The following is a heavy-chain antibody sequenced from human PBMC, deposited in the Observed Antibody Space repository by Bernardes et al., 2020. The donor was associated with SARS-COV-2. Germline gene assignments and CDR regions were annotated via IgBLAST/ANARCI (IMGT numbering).Heavy chain of an antibody. CDR1: GFTFSSSW. D-gene: IGHD2-15*01. J-gene: IGHJ4*02. CDR3: ARGWRENSFDY. CDR2: ISSGGDTI. Sequence: GGSLRLSCAVSGFTFSSSWMSWVRQAPGKGLEWLLFISSGGDTIHDADSVRGRFTVSRDDAKNSVYLQMNSLRAEDTAVYYCARGWRENSFDYWGQGALVTVSS. V-gene: IGHV3-48*01.